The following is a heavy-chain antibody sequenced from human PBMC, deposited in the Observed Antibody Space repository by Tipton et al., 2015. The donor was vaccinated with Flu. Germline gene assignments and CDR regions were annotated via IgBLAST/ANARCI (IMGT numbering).Heavy chain of an antibody. V-gene: IGHV1-18*01. J-gene: IGHJ4*02. CDR3: ARDMPQGIVVIPPAKRFDH. CDR2: ISPYTDNS. CDR1: GYTFNTYG. D-gene: IGHD2-2*01. Sequence: QSGAEVKKPGASVKASCKTSGYTFNTYGISWVRQAPGQGLESMGWISPYTDNSNYAQKFQGRVTMTTDTSTSTAYMEVRSLRLDDTAVYYCARDMPQGIVVIPPAKRFDHWGQGTLVTVSS.